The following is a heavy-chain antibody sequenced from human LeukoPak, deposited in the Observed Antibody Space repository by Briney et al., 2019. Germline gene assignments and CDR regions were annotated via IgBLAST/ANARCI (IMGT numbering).Heavy chain of an antibody. J-gene: IGHJ4*02. CDR1: GYTFTGYY. D-gene: IGHD6-6*01. V-gene: IGHV1-2*06. CDR3: ASYPRYSSSPPFDY. CDR2: INPNSGGT. Sequence: ASVKVSCKASGYTFTGYYMHWVRQAPGQGLEWMGRINPNSGGTNYAQKFQGRVTMTRDTTINTAYMELTRLTSDDTAVYYCASYPRYSSSPPFDYWGQGTMVTVSP.